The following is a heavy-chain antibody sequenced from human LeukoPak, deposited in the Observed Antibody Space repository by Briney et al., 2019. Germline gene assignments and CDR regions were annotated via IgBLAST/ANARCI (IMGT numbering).Heavy chain of an antibody. CDR2: IKQDGSEK. V-gene: IGHV3-7*01. D-gene: IGHD3-3*01. CDR1: GFTFSSYW. Sequence: GGSLRLSCAASGFTFSSYWMSWVRQAPGKGLERVANIKQDGSEKYYVDSVKGRFTISRDNAKNSLYLQMNSLRAEDTAVYYCARGPSYYDFWSGYSLPYYFDSWGQGTLVTVSS. J-gene: IGHJ4*02. CDR3: ARGPSYYDFWSGYSLPYYFDS.